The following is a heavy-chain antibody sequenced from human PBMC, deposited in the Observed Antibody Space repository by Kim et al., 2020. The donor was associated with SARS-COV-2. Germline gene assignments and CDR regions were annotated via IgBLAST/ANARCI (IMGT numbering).Heavy chain of an antibody. J-gene: IGHJ5*02. CDR1: GYTFTSYY. D-gene: IGHD1-26*01. CDR2: INPSGGST. V-gene: IGHV1-46*01. CDR3: AREASGSWGGNWFDP. Sequence: ASVKVSCKASGYTFTSYYMHWVRQAPGQGLEWMGIINPSGGSTSYAQKFQGRVTMTRDTSTSTVYMELSSLRSEDTAVYYCAREASGSWGGNWFDPWGQGTLVTVSS.